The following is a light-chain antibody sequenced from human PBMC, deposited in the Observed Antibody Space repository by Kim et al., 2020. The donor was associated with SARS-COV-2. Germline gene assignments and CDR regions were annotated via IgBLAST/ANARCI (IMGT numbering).Light chain of an antibody. J-gene: IGKJ2*01. Sequence: LVPGERAPPSLKARQGNSRRRLSLYPAEPGQPPRPPNHCGTRKATCIPDRFSGSGSGTDFTLTISRLEPEDFAVYYCQQHGRSPRTFGQGTKLEI. V-gene: IGKV3-20*01. CDR2: CGT. CDR1: QGNSRRR. CDR3: QQHGRSPRT.